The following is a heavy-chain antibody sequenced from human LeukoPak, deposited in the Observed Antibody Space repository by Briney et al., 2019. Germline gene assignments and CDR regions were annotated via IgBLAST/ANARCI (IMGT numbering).Heavy chain of an antibody. J-gene: IGHJ4*02. Sequence: SETLPLTCTVSGGSISSYYWSWIRQPPGKGLEWIGYIYYSGSTNYNPSLKSRVTISVDTSKNQFSLKLSSVTAADTAVYYCARMAAAGTDYWGQGTLVTVSS. CDR3: ARMAAAGTDY. CDR2: IYYSGST. V-gene: IGHV4-59*01. CDR1: GGSISSYY. D-gene: IGHD6-13*01.